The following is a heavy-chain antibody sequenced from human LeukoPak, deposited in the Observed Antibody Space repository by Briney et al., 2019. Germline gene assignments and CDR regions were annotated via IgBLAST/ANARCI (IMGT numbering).Heavy chain of an antibody. Sequence: GGSLRLSCEASEFTFSSSWMDWVRQAPGKGREWVASIHPDGSEKYYVDSVKGRFTISRDNARNSLYLQMNSLRAEDTAVYYCARNRGWLQFDYWGPGTRVTVSS. D-gene: IGHD5-24*01. V-gene: IGHV3-7*05. CDR1: EFTFSSSW. CDR2: IHPDGSEK. J-gene: IGHJ4*02. CDR3: ARNRGWLQFDY.